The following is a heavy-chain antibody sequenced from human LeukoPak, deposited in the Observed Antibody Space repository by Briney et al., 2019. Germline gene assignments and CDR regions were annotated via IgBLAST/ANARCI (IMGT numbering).Heavy chain of an antibody. V-gene: IGHV4-59*02. CDR3: ARGCYEPFDL. CDR1: GASVSSSH. J-gene: IGHJ5*02. CDR2: ENYNRST. D-gene: IGHD2-2*01. Sequence: SETLSLTCTVSGASVSSSHWNWLRQSLGKGLGWIANENYNRSTKYNPADRGRGTMSIDTSKTQFYLKLELVTAADTARYYCARGCYEPFDLGGQGTLVTVSS.